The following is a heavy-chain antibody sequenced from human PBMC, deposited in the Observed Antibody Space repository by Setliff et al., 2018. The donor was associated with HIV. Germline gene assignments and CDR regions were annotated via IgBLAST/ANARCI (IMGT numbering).Heavy chain of an antibody. V-gene: IGHV1-46*01. CDR3: ARCCYDSSGPTDAFDI. CDR1: GYTFTNYY. D-gene: IGHD3-22*01. J-gene: IGHJ3*02. CDR2: INPSGGRT. Sequence: ASVKVSCKASGYTFTNYYIHWVRQAPGQGLEWMGLINPSGGRTSYAQKFQGRLTMTRDTSRGTVYMELSSLRSEDTAVYYCARCCYDSSGPTDAFDIWGQGTVVTVSS.